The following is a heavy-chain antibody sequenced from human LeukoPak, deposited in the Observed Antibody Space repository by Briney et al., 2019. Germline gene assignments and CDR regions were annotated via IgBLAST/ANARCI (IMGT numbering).Heavy chain of an antibody. Sequence: PGGSLRLSCAASGFTFSSYGMHWVRQAPGKGLEWVAVIWYDGTNKFYTDSVKGRFTISRDNSMNMLYLQMDSLRAEDTAVYYCARGSSGIYRTYNWFDPWGQGTLVTVSS. CDR3: ARGSSGIYRTYNWFDP. D-gene: IGHD1-26*01. V-gene: IGHV3-33*01. CDR1: GFTFSSYG. CDR2: IWYDGTNK. J-gene: IGHJ5*02.